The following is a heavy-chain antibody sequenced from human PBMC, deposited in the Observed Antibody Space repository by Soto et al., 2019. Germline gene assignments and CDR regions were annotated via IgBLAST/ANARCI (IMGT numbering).Heavy chain of an antibody. V-gene: IGHV3-7*01. CDR2: IKQDGSEK. CDR1: GFTFSSYW. J-gene: IGHJ4*02. Sequence: VQLVESGGGLVQPGGSLRLSCAASGFTFSSYWMSWVRQAPGKGLEWVANIKQDGSEKYYVDSVKGRFTISRDNAKNSLYLQMNSLRAEDTAVYYCASSGTQDYFDYWGQGTLVTVSS. D-gene: IGHD6-13*01. CDR3: ASSGTQDYFDY.